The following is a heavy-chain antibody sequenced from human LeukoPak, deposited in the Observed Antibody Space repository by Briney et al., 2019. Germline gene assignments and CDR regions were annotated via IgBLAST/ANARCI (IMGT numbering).Heavy chain of an antibody. CDR2: INYSGST. CDR3: ARDYSNYVYNWFDP. J-gene: IGHJ5*02. Sequence: SETLSLTCAVSGGSISSYYWSWIRQPPGKGLEWIGYINYSGSTNYNPSLKSRVTISVDTSKNQFSLKLSSVTAADTAVYYCARDYSNYVYNWFDPWGQGTLVTVSS. CDR1: GGSISSYY. D-gene: IGHD4-11*01. V-gene: IGHV4-59*01.